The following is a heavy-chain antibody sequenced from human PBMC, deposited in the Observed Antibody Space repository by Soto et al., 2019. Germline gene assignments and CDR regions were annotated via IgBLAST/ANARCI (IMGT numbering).Heavy chain of an antibody. D-gene: IGHD2-2*01. CDR3: ARDQMEWDIVVVPAAHDAFDI. CDR1: GFIFSNYW. CDR2: INSDGSST. Sequence: GGSLRLSCAASGFIFSNYWMHWVRQAPGKGLVWVSRINSDGSSTTYADSVKGRFTISRDNAKNSLYLQMNSLTAEDTAVYYCARDQMEWDIVVVPAAHDAFDIWGQGTMVTVSS. V-gene: IGHV3-74*01. J-gene: IGHJ3*02.